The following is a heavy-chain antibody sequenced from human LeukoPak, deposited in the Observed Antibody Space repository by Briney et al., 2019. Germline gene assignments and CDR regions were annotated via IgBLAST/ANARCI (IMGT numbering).Heavy chain of an antibody. CDR1: GFTFSDYY. J-gene: IGHJ6*02. V-gene: IGHV3-11*06. CDR2: ISSSSSYT. CDR3: ARAPHYSNYGPYYYGMDV. Sequence: GGSLRLSCAASGFTFSDYYMSWIRQAPGKGLEWVSYISSSSSYTNYADSVKGRFTISRYNAKNSLYLQMNSLRAEDTAVYYCARAPHYSNYGPYYYGMDVWGQGTTVTVSS. D-gene: IGHD4-11*01.